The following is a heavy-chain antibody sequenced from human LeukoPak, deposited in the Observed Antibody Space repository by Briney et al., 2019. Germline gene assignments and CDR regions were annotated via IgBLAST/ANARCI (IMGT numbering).Heavy chain of an antibody. Sequence: ASVNVSCTASGYTFTSYGISWVRQAPGQGLEWIGIINPSPGSTTYAQKFQGRVTMTRDTSTSTVYMELSSLRSEDTAVYYCARGGLLQKYNCFDPWGQGTLVTVSS. CDR3: ARGGLLQKYNCFDP. D-gene: IGHD3-10*01. CDR1: GYTFTSYG. V-gene: IGHV1-46*01. CDR2: INPSPGST. J-gene: IGHJ5*02.